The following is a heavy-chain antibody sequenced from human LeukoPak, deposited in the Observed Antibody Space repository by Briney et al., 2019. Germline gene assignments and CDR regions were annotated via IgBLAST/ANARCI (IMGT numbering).Heavy chain of an antibody. CDR2: INHSGST. J-gene: IGHJ4*02. Sequence: PSETLSLTCAVYGGSFSGCYWSWIRQPPGKGLEWNGEINHSGSTNYNPSLKSRVTISVDTSKNQFSLKLSSVTAADTAVYYCARQRLTHSSSYYFDYWGQGTLVTVSS. CDR3: ARQRLTHSSSYYFDY. V-gene: IGHV4-34*01. CDR1: GGSFSGCY. D-gene: IGHD6-6*01.